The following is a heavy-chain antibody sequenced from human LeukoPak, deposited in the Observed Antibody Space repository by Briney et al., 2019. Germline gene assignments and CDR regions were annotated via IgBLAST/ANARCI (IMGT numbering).Heavy chain of an antibody. D-gene: IGHD3-3*01. CDR3: ARGGERFLEWLFSY. CDR1: GYTFTSYD. Sequence: ASVKVSCKASGYTFTSYDINWVRQATGQGLEWMGWMNPNSGNTGYAQKFQGRVTITRNTSISTAYMELSSLRSEDTAVYYCARGGERFLEWLFSYWGQGTLVTVSS. CDR2: MNPNSGNT. J-gene: IGHJ4*02. V-gene: IGHV1-8*03.